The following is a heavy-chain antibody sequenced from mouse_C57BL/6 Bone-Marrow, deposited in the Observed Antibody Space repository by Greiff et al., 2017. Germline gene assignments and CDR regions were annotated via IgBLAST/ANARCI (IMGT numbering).Heavy chain of an antibody. D-gene: IGHD2-4*01. CDR3: ARGIYYDAWFAY. CDR2: ISNGGGST. V-gene: IGHV5-12*01. J-gene: IGHJ3*01. Sequence: EVMLVESGGGLVQPGGSLKLSCAASGFTFSDYYMYWVRQTPEKRLEWVAYISNGGGSTYYPDTVKGRFTISRDNAKNTLYLQMSRLKSADTAMYYCARGIYYDAWFAYWGQGTLVTVSA. CDR1: GFTFSDYY.